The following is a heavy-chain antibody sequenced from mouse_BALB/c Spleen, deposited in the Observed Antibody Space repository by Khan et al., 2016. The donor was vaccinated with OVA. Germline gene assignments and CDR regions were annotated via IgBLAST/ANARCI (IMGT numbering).Heavy chain of an antibody. Sequence: VRLQQSGPELVKPGASVKISCKASGYSFPGYFMNWVMQRHGKSLEWIGRINPHIGETFYNQKFQGKATLTVDESSSTAHMELRSLASEDSAVYYCARIYRSDFDYWGQGTTLTVSS. CDR2: INPHIGET. CDR1: GYSFPGYF. D-gene: IGHD1-1*01. CDR3: ARIYRSDFDY. V-gene: IGHV1-20*02. J-gene: IGHJ2*01.